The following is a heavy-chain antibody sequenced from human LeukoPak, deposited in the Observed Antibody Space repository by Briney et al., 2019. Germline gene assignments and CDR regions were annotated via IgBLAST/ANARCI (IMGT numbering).Heavy chain of an antibody. CDR3: ARTPPSEMATILFDY. D-gene: IGHD5-24*01. J-gene: IGHJ4*02. CDR1: GGSFSGYY. CDR2: INHSGSI. V-gene: IGHV4-34*01. Sequence: SETLSLTCAVYGGSFSGYYWSWIRQPPGKGLEWIGEINHSGSINYNPSLKSRVTISVDTSKNQFSLRLSSVTAADTAVYYCARTPPSEMATILFDYWGQGTLVTVSS.